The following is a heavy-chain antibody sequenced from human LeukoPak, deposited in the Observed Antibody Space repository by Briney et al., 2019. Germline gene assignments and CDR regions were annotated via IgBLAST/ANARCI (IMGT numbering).Heavy chain of an antibody. CDR1: GFDFGAYE. D-gene: IGHD3-22*01. CDR3: TTLGYHLDS. CDR2: FAGSDTTK. Sequence: GGSLRLSCAASGFDFGAYEMNWVRQAPGKGREWVAYFAGSDTTKYYADSVRGRFTISRDNAKNSLYLQMNSLRAEDTALYYCTTLGYHLDSWGQGTLVTVSS. J-gene: IGHJ4*02. V-gene: IGHV3-48*03.